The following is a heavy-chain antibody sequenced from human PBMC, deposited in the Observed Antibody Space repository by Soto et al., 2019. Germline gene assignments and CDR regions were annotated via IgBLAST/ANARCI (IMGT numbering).Heavy chain of an antibody. V-gene: IGHV4-30-4*01. CDR3: ARSTSSRNWFDP. J-gene: IGHJ5*02. D-gene: IGHD2-2*01. CDR2: VYYSGT. Sequence: PSETLSLTCTVSGGSISSGDYYWRWIRQPPGQGLEWIGYVYYSGTYYNPSLKSRVTISENTSKNQFSLRLSSVTAPDAAVYYCARSTSSRNWFDPWGQGTPVTVSS. CDR1: GGSISSGDYY.